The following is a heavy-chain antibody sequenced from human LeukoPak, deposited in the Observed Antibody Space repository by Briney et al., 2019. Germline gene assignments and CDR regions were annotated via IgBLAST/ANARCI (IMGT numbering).Heavy chain of an antibody. D-gene: IGHD5-12*01. CDR3: ARAEGATMLDY. V-gene: IGHV3-11*01. CDR2: ISPDGTTS. CDR1: GFTFSDHY. J-gene: IGHJ4*02. Sequence: GGSLRLSCAAAGFTFSDHYMTWIRQAPGKALEWVSYISPDGTTSYYADSLKGRFTVSRDNAKNSLYLQMNSLRAEDTAVYYCARAEGATMLDYWGQGTLVTVSS.